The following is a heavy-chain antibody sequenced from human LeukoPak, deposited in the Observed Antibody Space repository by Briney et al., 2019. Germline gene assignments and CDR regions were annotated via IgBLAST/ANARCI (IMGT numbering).Heavy chain of an antibody. J-gene: IGHJ4*02. D-gene: IGHD2-15*01. CDR3: ARATVGSGGSCYFY. V-gene: IGHV4-39*01. Sequence: SETLSLTCTVSGGSISSSSYYWGWIRQPPGKGLEWIGSLYYSESTYYNPSLKSRVTISVDTSKNQFSLKLSSVTAADTAVYYCARATVGSGGSCYFYWGQGTLVTVSS. CDR1: GGSISSSSYY. CDR2: LYYSEST.